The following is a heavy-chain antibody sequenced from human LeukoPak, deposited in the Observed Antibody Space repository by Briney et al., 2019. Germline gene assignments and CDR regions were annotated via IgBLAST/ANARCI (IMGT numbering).Heavy chain of an antibody. D-gene: IGHD3-10*01. CDR2: INHSGST. CDR1: GGSFSGYY. Sequence: SETLSLTCAVYGGSFSGYYWSWIRQPPGKGLEWIGEINHSGSTNYNPSLKSRVSISVDTSKTQFSLKLSSVTAADTAVYYCARHWEHGSGSYKGYFDYWGQGTLVTVSS. CDR3: ARHWEHGSGSYKGYFDY. V-gene: IGHV4-34*01. J-gene: IGHJ4*02.